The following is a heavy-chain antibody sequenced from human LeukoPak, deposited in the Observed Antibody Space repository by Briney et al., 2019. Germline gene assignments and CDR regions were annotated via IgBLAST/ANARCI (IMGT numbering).Heavy chain of an antibody. J-gene: IGHJ3*02. V-gene: IGHV6-1*01. CDR2: TYYRSKWYN. CDR1: GDSVSSYSAA. D-gene: IGHD4-23*01. CDR3: ARSGGHDAFDI. Sequence: SQTLSLTCAISGDSVSSYSAAWSWIRQSPSRGLEWLGRTYYRSKWYNDYAVSVKSRITINPDTSKNQFPLQLTSVTPEDTAVYYCARSGGHDAFDIWDQGTMVTVSS.